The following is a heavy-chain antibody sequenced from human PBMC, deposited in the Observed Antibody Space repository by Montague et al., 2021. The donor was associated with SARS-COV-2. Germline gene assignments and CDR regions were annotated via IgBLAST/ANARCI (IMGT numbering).Heavy chain of an antibody. CDR1: GFTFSHYA. CDR3: ARAYCSSASCYRADY. Sequence: SLRLSGAASGFTFSHYAMSWVRQAPVKGLEWVSVIIGSVPRTNYPDSFXARFIISRDSSQSTLYLQLNSLRAEDTAVYYCARAYCSSASCYRADYWGQGTLVTVSS. D-gene: IGHD2-2*02. V-gene: IGHV3-23*01. CDR2: IIGSVPRT. J-gene: IGHJ4*02.